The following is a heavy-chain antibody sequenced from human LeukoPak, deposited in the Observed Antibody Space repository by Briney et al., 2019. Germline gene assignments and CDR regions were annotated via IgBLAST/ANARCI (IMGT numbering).Heavy chain of an antibody. J-gene: IGHJ5*02. Sequence: GGSLRLSCAASGFTFSSYAMSWVRQAPGKGLEWVSAISGSGGSTYYADSVKGRFTISRDNSKNTLYLQMNSLRAEDTAVYYCAKEASDFWSGYYGNPNWFDPWGQGTLVTVSS. D-gene: IGHD3-3*01. CDR3: AKEASDFWSGYYGNPNWFDP. CDR1: GFTFSSYA. CDR2: ISGSGGST. V-gene: IGHV3-23*01.